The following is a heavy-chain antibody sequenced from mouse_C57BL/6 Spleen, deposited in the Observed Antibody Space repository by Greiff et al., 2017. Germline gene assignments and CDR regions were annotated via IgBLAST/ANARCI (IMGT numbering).Heavy chain of an antibody. CDR3: ARSLYDYDVAY. CDR2: IDPSDSYT. CDR1: GYNFTSYW. J-gene: IGHJ3*01. D-gene: IGHD2-4*01. V-gene: IGHV1-69*01. Sequence: QVQLKQPGAELVMPGASVKLSCKASGYNFTSYWMHWVKQRPGQGLEWIGEIDPSDSYTNYNQKLKGKSTLTVDKSSSTAYMQLSSLTSEDSAVYYCARSLYDYDVAYWGQGTLVTVSA.